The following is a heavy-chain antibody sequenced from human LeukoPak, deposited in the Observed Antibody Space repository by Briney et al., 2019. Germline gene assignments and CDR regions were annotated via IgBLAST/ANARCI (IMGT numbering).Heavy chain of an antibody. Sequence: SETLSLTCSVSGGSISISGFYWGWIHQTPGRGLELIGSVYYSGTTYYNPSLESRVTVSVDTSKNQFSLKLSSVTAADTAIYYCARQHGGIITGYYDYMDVWGKGTTVTVSS. V-gene: IGHV4-39*01. CDR1: GGSISISGFY. J-gene: IGHJ6*03. CDR2: VYYSGTT. D-gene: IGHD3-16*01. CDR3: ARQHGGIITGYYDYMDV.